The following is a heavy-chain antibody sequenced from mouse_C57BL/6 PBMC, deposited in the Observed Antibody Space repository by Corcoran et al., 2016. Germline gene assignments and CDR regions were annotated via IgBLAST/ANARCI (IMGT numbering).Heavy chain of an antibody. CDR1: GYTFTDYY. CDR2: INPNNGGT. CDR3: ARSREWYFDV. Sequence: EVQLQQSGAELVKPGAAVKISCKASGYTFTDYYMNWVKQSHGKSLEWIGDINPNNGGTSYNQKFKGKATLTVDKSYSNAYMELRSLTSEDSAVYYCARSREWYFDVWGTGTTVTVSS. J-gene: IGHJ1*03. V-gene: IGHV1-26*01.